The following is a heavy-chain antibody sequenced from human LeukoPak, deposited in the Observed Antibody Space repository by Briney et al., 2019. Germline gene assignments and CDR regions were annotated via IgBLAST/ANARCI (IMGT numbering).Heavy chain of an antibody. Sequence: SETLSLTCTVSGGSISSSGYYWGWIRQPPGQGLEWIGSIYYSGSTYYNPSLKSRVTISVDTSKNQFSLKLSSVTAADTAVYYCAKGRYYYDSSGYHDYWGQGTLVTVSS. D-gene: IGHD3-22*01. CDR1: GGSISSSGYY. J-gene: IGHJ4*02. CDR2: IYYSGST. CDR3: AKGRYYYDSSGYHDY. V-gene: IGHV4-39*01.